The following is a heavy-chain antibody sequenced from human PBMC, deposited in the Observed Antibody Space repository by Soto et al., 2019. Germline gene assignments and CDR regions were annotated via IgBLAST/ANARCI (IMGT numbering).Heavy chain of an antibody. CDR2: RKQDDSEK. CDR1: GFTFSSSW. J-gene: IGHJ3*02. V-gene: IGHV3-7*03. Sequence: PGGSLRLSCAASGFTFSSSWMSWVRQAPGKGLEWVANRKQDDSEKHYVDSVNGRFTISRDNAKNSLYLQMNSLRAEDTALYYCAKAWGYYYSSGTLGGEAFDIWGQGTMVTVSS. D-gene: IGHD3-22*01. CDR3: AKAWGYYYSSGTLGGEAFDI.